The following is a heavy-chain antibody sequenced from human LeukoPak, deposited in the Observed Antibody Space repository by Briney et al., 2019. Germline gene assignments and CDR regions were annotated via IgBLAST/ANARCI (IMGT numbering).Heavy chain of an antibody. D-gene: IGHD3-22*01. J-gene: IGHJ4*02. CDR3: ARDWGGYYYDSSGYPPDY. CDR2: ISSSSSYI. Sequence: GGSLRLSCAASGFTFSSYSMNWVRQAPGKGLEWVSSISSSSSYIYYADSVKGRFTISRDNAKNSLHLQMNSLRAEDTAVYYCARDWGGYYYDSSGYPPDYWGQGTLVTVSS. V-gene: IGHV3-21*01. CDR1: GFTFSSYS.